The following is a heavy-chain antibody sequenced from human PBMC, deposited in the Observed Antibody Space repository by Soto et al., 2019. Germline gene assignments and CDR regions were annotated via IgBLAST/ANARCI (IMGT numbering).Heavy chain of an antibody. V-gene: IGHV1-8*01. Sequence: QVQLVQSGAEVKKPGASVKVSCKASGYTFTSYDINWVRQATGQGLEWMGWMNPHSGNTGYAQKFQGRVTMTRNTSISTVYMELSSLRSEDTAVYYCARGEWDSSGYHFDYWGQGTLVTVSS. J-gene: IGHJ4*02. CDR1: GYTFTSYD. CDR2: MNPHSGNT. CDR3: ARGEWDSSGYHFDY. D-gene: IGHD3-22*01.